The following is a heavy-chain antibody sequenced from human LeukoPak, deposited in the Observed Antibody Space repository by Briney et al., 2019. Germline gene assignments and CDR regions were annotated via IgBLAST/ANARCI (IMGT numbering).Heavy chain of an antibody. D-gene: IGHD6-6*01. CDR2: IYHSGST. V-gene: IGHV4-30-2*01. CDR3: ASPESDSSSLSY. CDR1: GGSISSGGYY. Sequence: PSETLSLTCTVSGGSISSGGYYWSWIRQPPGKGLEWIGYIYHSGSTYYNPSLKSRVTISVDRSKNQFSLKLSSVTAADTAVYYCASPESDSSSLSYWGQGTLVTVSS. J-gene: IGHJ4*02.